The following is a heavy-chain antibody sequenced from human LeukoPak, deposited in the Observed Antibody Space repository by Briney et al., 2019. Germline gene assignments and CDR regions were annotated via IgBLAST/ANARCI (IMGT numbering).Heavy chain of an antibody. CDR2: ISSSSSCI. CDR3: ARVKGLVGATLVDY. V-gene: IGHV3-21*01. D-gene: IGHD1-26*01. Sequence: GGSLRLSCAASGFTFSSYSMNWVRQAPGKGLEWVSSISSSSSCIYYADSVKGRFTISRDNAKNSLYLQMNSLRAEDTAVYYCARVKGLVGATLVDYWGQGTLVTVSS. CDR1: GFTFSSYS. J-gene: IGHJ4*02.